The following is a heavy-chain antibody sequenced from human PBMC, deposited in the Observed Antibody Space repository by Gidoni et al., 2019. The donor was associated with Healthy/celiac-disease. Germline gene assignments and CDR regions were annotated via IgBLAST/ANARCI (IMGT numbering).Heavy chain of an antibody. D-gene: IGHD2-21*02. CDR1: GFTVADDA. CDR2: ISWNSGSI. J-gene: IGHJ2*01. Sequence: EVQLVESGGGVVQPGRCLRLSCAASGFTVADDAMHWVRQAPGKGLGLVSGISWNSGSIGYADSVKGRFTISRDNAKNSLYLQMNSLRAEDTALYYCAKDSHVVVTGYFDLWGRGTLVTVSS. CDR3: AKDSHVVVTGYFDL. V-gene: IGHV3-9*01.